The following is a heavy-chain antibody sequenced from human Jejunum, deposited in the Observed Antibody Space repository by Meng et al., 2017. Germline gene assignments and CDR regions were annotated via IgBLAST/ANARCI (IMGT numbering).Heavy chain of an antibody. CDR1: GFTFGDYS. D-gene: IGHD3-10*01. CDR3: SRAKYDSGRHYMPYDI. V-gene: IGHV3-49*03. Sequence: GESLKISCTTSGFTFGDYSMSWFRQAPGKGLEWITFIKTTASGGATEYAASVKGRFAISRDDSKSIVYLQMNSLKTEDTAVYYCSRAKYDSGRHYMPYDIWGHGTMVTVSS. J-gene: IGHJ3*02. CDR2: IKTTASGGAT.